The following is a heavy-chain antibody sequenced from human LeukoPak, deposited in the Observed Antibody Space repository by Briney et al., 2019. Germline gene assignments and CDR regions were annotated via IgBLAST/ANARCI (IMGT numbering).Heavy chain of an antibody. D-gene: IGHD1-26*01. Sequence: PGGSLRLSCAASGFTFSSYPMHWVRQAPGKGLEWVAVISYDGRNEYYADSVKGRFTISRDNFKNTLYLQMNSLRAEDTAVYYCAKLSGSYPTGGYWGQGTLVTVSS. CDR1: GFTFSSYP. J-gene: IGHJ4*02. CDR2: ISYDGRNE. CDR3: AKLSGSYPTGGY. V-gene: IGHV3-30*04.